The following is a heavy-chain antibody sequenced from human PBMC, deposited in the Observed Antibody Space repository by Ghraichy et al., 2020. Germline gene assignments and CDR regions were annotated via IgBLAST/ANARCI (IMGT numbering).Heavy chain of an antibody. J-gene: IGHJ4*02. Sequence: ASVKVSCKASGYTFSDYYLQWVRQAPGQGLEWMGWINPITGGTESAQKFRGRVTLTRDSSISTAYMELARLTSDDTAVYYCARFPRHEHQLASLDFPFDYWGQGTLVSVSA. D-gene: IGHD1-1*01. V-gene: IGHV1-2*02. CDR1: GYTFSDYY. CDR3: ARFPRHEHQLASLDFPFDY. CDR2: INPITGGT.